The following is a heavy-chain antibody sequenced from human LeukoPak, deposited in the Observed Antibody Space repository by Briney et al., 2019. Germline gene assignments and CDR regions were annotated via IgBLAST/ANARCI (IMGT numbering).Heavy chain of an antibody. V-gene: IGHV4-4*09. CDR1: GGSISSYY. CDR2: IYTSGST. CDR3: ARLLYGSGSYFDY. D-gene: IGHD3-10*01. J-gene: IGHJ4*02. Sequence: KPSETLSLTCTVSGGSISSYYWSWIRQPPGKGLEWIGYIYTSGSTNYNPSLKSRVTTSVDTSKNQFSLKLSSVTAADTAVYYCARLLYGSGSYFDYWGQGTLVTVSS.